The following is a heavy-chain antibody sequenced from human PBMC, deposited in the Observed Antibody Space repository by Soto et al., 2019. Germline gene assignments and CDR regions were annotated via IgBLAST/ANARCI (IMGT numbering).Heavy chain of an antibody. CDR3: ARIAARNAFDI. CDR1: GFTFSSYD. D-gene: IGHD6-6*01. V-gene: IGHV3-13*01. CDR2: IGTAGDT. J-gene: IGHJ3*02. Sequence: HPGGSLRLSCAASGFTFSSYDMHWVRQATGKGLEWVSAIGTAGDTYYPGSVKGRFTISRENAKNSLYLQMNSLRAEDTAVYYCARIAARNAFDIWGQGTMVTVSS.